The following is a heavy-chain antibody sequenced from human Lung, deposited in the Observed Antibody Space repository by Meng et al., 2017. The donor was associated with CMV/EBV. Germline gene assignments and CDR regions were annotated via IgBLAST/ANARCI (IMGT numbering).Heavy chain of an antibody. V-gene: IGHV1-69*10. J-gene: IGHJ5*02. Sequence: SVXVSXXASGGTFSNYAISWVRQAPGQGLEWMGGIIPIIGKTSYAQNLQGRVTITADKSTSTVYMELSSLRSEDTAVYYCARTLIGVARFDPWGQGTRVTVSS. D-gene: IGHD3-3*01. CDR3: ARTLIGVARFDP. CDR2: IIPIIGKT. CDR1: GGTFSNYA.